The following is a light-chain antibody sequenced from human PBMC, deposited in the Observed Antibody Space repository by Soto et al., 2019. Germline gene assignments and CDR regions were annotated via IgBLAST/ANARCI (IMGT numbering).Light chain of an antibody. CDR1: QGISSW. CDR3: QQYGSSQWT. J-gene: IGKJ1*01. V-gene: IGKV3-20*01. CDR2: GAS. Sequence: DIEVTQTPSSVSASVGDRFTITCRASQGISSWLAWYQQKPGQAPRLLIYGASSRATGIPDRFSGSGSGTDFTLTISRLEPEDFAVYYCQQYGSSQWTFGHGAKV.